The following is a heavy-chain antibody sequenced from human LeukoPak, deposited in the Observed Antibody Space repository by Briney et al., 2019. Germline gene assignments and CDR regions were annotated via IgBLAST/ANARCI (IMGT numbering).Heavy chain of an antibody. CDR2: IYSGGNT. CDR3: ANLPRGDY. CDR1: GFTVSRNY. Sequence: PGGSLRLSCAASGFTVSRNYMSWVRQAPGKGLDWVSVIYSGGNTYYADFVKGRFTISRDNSKNTLYLQINSLTAEDTAVYYCANLPRGDYWGLGTLVTVSS. V-gene: IGHV3-53*01. D-gene: IGHD3-10*01. J-gene: IGHJ4*02.